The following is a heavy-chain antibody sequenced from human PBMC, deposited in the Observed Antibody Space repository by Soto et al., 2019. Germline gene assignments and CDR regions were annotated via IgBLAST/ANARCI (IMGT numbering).Heavy chain of an antibody. CDR2: IYSGGST. CDR3: ARDGILGYCSGGSCPFGY. D-gene: IGHD2-15*01. Sequence: GGSLRLSCAASGFTFDDYAMSWVRQAPGKGLGWVSVIYSGGSTYYADSVKGRFTISRDNSKNTLYLQMNSLRAEDTAVYYCARDGILGYCSGGSCPFGYWGQGTLVTVSS. J-gene: IGHJ4*02. CDR1: GFTFDDYA. V-gene: IGHV3-66*01.